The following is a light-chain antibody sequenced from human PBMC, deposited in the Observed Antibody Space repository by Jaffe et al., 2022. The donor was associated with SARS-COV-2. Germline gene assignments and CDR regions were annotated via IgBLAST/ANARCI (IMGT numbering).Light chain of an antibody. CDR3: QQYYNSPLT. J-gene: IGKJ4*01. V-gene: IGKV4-1*01. Sequence: DIVMTQSPDFLAVSLGERATINCKSSQTVLYSSNNKNYLAWYQQKRGQPPKVLISWASTRKSGVSDRFSGSGSGTDFTLTISNLQAEDVAVYYCQQYYNSPLTFGGGTKVEIK. CDR1: QTVLYSSNNKNY. CDR2: WAS.